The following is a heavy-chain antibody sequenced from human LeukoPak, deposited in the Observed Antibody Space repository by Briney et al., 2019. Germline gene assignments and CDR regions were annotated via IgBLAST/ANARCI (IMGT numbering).Heavy chain of an antibody. V-gene: IGHV4-61*02. J-gene: IGHJ6*03. CDR1: GGSISSGSYY. CDR2: IYTSGST. Sequence: SETLSLTCTVSGGSISSGSYYWSWIRQPAGKGLEWIGRIYTSGSTNYNPSLKSRVTISVDTSTHQFSLKLSSVTAADTAVYYCARVGIVVVPAAMRPGGYYYYYMDVWGKGTTVTVSS. CDR3: ARVGIVVVPAAMRPGGYYYYYMDV. D-gene: IGHD2-2*01.